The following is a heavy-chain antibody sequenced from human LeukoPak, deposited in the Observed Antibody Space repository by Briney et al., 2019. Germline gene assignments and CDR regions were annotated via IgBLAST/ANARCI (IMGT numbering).Heavy chain of an antibody. CDR1: GYTFTGYY. CDR3: ASTDYVWGSTLY. J-gene: IGHJ4*02. D-gene: IGHD3-16*01. V-gene: IGHV1-2*02. CDR2: INPNSGGT. Sequence: EASVTVSCKASGYTFTGYYMHWVRQAPGQGLEWMGWINPNSGGTNYAQKFQGRVTMTRDTSISTAYMELSRLRSDDTAVYYCASTDYVWGSTLYWGQGTLVTVSS.